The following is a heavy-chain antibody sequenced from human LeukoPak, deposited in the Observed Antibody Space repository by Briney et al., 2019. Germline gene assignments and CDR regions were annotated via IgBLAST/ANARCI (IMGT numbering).Heavy chain of an antibody. CDR2: INPNSGGT. J-gene: IGHJ6*02. D-gene: IGHD3-10*01. V-gene: IGHV1-2*02. Sequence: ASVKVSCKASGYTFTGYYMHWVRQAPGQGLGWMGWINPNSGGTNYAQKFQGRVTMTRDTSISTAYMELSRLRSDDTAVYYCAREGYYGSGPQYYGMDVWGQGTTVTVSS. CDR1: GYTFTGYY. CDR3: AREGYYGSGPQYYGMDV.